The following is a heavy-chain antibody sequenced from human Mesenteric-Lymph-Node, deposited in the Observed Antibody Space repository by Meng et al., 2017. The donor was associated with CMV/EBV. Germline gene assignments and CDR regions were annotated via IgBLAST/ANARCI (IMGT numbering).Heavy chain of an antibody. D-gene: IGHD3-22*01. V-gene: IGHV4-39*01. Sequence: HLQESAPAPVSPSEPLSPSCIVSGDSISNSTYYWTWIRQPPGKGLEWIGSVHHSGTTYYNPSLKGRLTISVDTSANLFSLRLTTVTAADTATYYCARRGNYDSDYSEYWGQGTLVTVSS. CDR2: VHHSGTT. J-gene: IGHJ4*02. CDR3: ARRGNYDSDYSEY. CDR1: GDSISNSTYY.